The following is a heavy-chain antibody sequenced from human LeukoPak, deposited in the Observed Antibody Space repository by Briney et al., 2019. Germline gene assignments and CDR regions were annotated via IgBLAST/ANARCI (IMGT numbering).Heavy chain of an antibody. V-gene: IGHV1-2*06. CDR1: GYTFTSYD. J-gene: IGHJ3*02. CDR2: INPNSGGT. D-gene: IGHD3-22*01. Sequence: GASVKVSCKASGYTFTSYDINWVRQATGQGLERMGRINPNSGGTNYAQKFQGRVTMTRDTSISTAYMELSRLRSDDTAVYYCARDDDSSGYAFDIWGQGTMVTVSS. CDR3: ARDDDSSGYAFDI.